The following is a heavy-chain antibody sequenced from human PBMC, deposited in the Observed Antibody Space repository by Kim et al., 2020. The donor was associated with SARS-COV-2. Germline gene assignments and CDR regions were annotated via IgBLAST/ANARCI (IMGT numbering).Heavy chain of an antibody. CDR2: GSGE. Sequence: GSGETYLDSVKGRFTIRRDNAKNSLSLHMNSLRAEDTAVYYCARGADLWGPGTLVTVSS. J-gene: IGHJ5*02. V-gene: IGHV3-7*01. CDR3: ARGADL.